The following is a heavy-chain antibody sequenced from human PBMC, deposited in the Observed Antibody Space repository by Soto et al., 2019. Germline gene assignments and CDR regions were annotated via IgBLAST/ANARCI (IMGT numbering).Heavy chain of an antibody. D-gene: IGHD3-22*01. CDR1: GFSLSNARMG. Sequence: SGPTLVNPTETLTLTCTVSGFSLSNARMGVSWIRQPPGKALEWLAHIFSNDEKSYSTSLKSRLTISKDTSKSQVVLTMTNMDPVDTATYSCARINFYVSSGYYRPYFDYWGQGTLVNLSS. CDR2: IFSNDEK. V-gene: IGHV2-26*01. CDR3: ARINFYVSSGYYRPYFDY. J-gene: IGHJ4*02.